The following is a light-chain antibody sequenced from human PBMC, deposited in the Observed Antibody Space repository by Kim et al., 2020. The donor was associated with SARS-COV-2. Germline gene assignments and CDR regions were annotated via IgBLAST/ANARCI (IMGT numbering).Light chain of an antibody. Sequence: SYELTQPPSVSVAPGQTATITCGGDNIVSKSVHWYQQKPGQAPVVVIYYDTDRPSGIPERFSGSNSGNTATLTINRVEAGDEADYYCQVWASSVEHHVFGRGTKVTVL. CDR3: QVWASSVEHHV. CDR2: YDT. V-gene: IGLV3-21*04. CDR1: NIVSKS. J-gene: IGLJ1*01.